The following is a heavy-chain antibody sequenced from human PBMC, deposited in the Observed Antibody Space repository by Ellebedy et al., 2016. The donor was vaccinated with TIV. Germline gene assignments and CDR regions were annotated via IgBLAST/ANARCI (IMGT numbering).Heavy chain of an antibody. CDR1: GGSFSGYF. CDR3: ASDSSSWFS. V-gene: IGHV4-34*01. Sequence: SETLSLTXAVYGGSFSGYFWSWIRQPPGKGLEWIGEINRSGSTNYSPSLKSRVTISVDTSKNHFSLKLSSVTAADTAVYYCASDSSSWFSWGQGTLVTVSS. CDR2: INRSGST. J-gene: IGHJ4*02. D-gene: IGHD6-13*01.